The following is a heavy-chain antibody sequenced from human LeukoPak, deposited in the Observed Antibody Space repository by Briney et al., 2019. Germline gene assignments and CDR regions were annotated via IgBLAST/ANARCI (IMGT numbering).Heavy chain of an antibody. D-gene: IGHD6-13*01. CDR1: GFSFSNYN. CDR3: ASAEAASSY. Sequence: GGSLRLSCAASGFSFSNYNMNWVRQAPGKGLEWVSSISSSTYVFYADSVKGRFTISRDNAKNSLYLQLNSLRAEDTAVYYCASAEAASSYWGQGTLVTVSS. CDR2: ISSSTYV. J-gene: IGHJ4*02. V-gene: IGHV3-21*01.